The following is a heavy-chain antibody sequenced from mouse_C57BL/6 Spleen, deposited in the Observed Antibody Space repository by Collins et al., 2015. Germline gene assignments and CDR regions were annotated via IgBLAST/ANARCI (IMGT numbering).Heavy chain of an antibody. CDR2: INPNNGGT. Sequence: GASVKISCKASGYTFTDYYMNWVKQSHGKSLEWIGDINPNNGGTSYNQKFKGKATLTVDKSSSTAYMELRSLTSEDSAVYYCATYHSYYFDYWGQGITLTVSS. CDR1: GYTFTDYY. V-gene: IGHV1-26*01. CDR3: ATYHSYYFDY. J-gene: IGHJ2*01.